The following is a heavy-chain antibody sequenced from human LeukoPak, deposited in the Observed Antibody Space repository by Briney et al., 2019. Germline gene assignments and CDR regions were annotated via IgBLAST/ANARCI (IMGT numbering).Heavy chain of an antibody. J-gene: IGHJ6*03. CDR2: INPSGGST. Sequence: ASVKVSCKASGYTFTSYYMHWVRQAPGQGLEWMGIINPSGGSTSYAQKFQGRVTMTRDMSTSTVYMELSSVTAADTAVYYCARGSYSYMDVWGKGTTVTVSS. CDR1: GYTFTSYY. V-gene: IGHV1-46*01. CDR3: ARGSYSYMDV.